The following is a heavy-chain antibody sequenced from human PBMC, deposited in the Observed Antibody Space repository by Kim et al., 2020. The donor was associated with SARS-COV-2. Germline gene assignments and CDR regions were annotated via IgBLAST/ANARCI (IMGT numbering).Heavy chain of an antibody. V-gene: IGHV3-43*01. J-gene: IGHJ4*02. CDR1: GFMFHEYT. Sequence: GGSLRLSCAASGFMFHEYTMHWVRQVPGKGLEWVALITWDGGSTFYADSVKDRFTISRDNSEKSLYMQMNSLTIEDSAFYYCAKEKSRIWDYWGQGTLVT. CDR3: AKEKSRIWDY. CDR2: ITWDGGST. D-gene: IGHD3-3*02.